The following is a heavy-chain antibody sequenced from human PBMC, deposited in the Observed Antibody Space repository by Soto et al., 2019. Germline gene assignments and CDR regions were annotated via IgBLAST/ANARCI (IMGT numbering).Heavy chain of an antibody. V-gene: IGHV1-18*01. CDR3: ARDLGSSGFNWFDP. Sequence: ASVKVSCKASGYTFTSYGISWVRQAPGQGLEWMGWISAYNGNTNYAQKLQGRVTMTTDTSTSTAYMGLRSLRSDDTAVYYCARDLGSSGFNWFDPWGQGTLVTVSS. CDR2: ISAYNGNT. J-gene: IGHJ5*02. CDR1: GYTFTSYG. D-gene: IGHD6-19*01.